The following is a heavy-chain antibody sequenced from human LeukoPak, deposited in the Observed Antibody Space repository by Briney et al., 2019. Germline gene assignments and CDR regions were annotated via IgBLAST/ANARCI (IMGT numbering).Heavy chain of an antibody. CDR1: GYTFTSYA. D-gene: IGHD3-22*01. V-gene: IGHV1-3*01. CDR3: ARPATIDSSGYYPGY. CDR2: INAGNGNT. J-gene: IGHJ4*02. Sequence: ASVKVSCKASGYTFTSYAMHWVRQAPGQRLEWMGWINAGNGNTKYSQKFQGRVTITRDTSASTAYMELSSLRSEDTAVYYCARPATIDSSGYYPGYWGQGTLVTVSS.